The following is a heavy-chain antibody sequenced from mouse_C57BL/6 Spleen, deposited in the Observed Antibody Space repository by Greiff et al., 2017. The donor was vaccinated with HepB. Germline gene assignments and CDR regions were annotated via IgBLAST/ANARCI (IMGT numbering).Heavy chain of an antibody. D-gene: IGHD1-1*01. Sequence: EVQRVESGPGLVKPSQSLSLTCSVTGYSITSGYYWNWIRQFPGNKLEWMGYISYDGSNNYNPSLKNRISITRDTSKNQFFLKLNSVTTEDTATYYCAYYGSVFDYWGQGTTLTVSS. J-gene: IGHJ2*01. CDR1: GYSITSGYY. CDR2: ISYDGSN. V-gene: IGHV3-6*01. CDR3: AYYGSVFDY.